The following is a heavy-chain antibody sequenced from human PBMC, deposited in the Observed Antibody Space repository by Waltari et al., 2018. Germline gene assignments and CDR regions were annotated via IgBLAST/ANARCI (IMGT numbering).Heavy chain of an antibody. J-gene: IGHJ4*02. D-gene: IGHD2-15*01. CDR2: VHRSGRT. Sequence: QVQLQESGPGLVKPSGDLSLPCCVSGDSISGNYWWKWVRQPPGKGLEWFGPVHRSGRTNDNPPLESRVTVSRDTFNSQFSLEVTSATAADTALYFCARDRGRGLYLDSWGRGILVTVSP. CDR1: GDSISGNYW. V-gene: IGHV4-4*02. CDR3: ARDRGRGLYLDS.